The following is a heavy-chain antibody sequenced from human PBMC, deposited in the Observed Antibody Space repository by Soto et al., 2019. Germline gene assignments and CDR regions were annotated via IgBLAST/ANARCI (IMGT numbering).Heavy chain of an antibody. J-gene: IGHJ5*02. Sequence: KPSETLSLTCTVSGGSISSGGYYWSWIRQHPGKGLEWIGYIYYSGSTYYNPSLKSRVTISVDTSKNQFSLKLSSVTAADTAVYYCARAKGLGMVYAIANWFDPWGQGTLVTVSS. D-gene: IGHD2-8*01. CDR1: GGSISSGGYY. CDR2: IYYSGST. CDR3: ARAKGLGMVYAIANWFDP. V-gene: IGHV4-31*03.